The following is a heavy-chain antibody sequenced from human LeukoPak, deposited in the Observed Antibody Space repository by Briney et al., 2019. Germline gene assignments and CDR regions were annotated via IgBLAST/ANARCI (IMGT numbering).Heavy chain of an antibody. CDR2: IYYSGST. J-gene: IGHJ6*04. CDR3: ARHGQLWLMCLDV. CDR1: GVSMSTYY. Sequence: PSETLSLTCTVSGVSMSTYYWAWIRQPPGKGLEWIGYIYYSGSTNYNPSLKSRVTMSVDTSKNQFSLKLTSVTAADTAVYYCARHGQLWLMCLDVWGKGATVTVSS. V-gene: IGHV4-59*08. D-gene: IGHD3-10*01.